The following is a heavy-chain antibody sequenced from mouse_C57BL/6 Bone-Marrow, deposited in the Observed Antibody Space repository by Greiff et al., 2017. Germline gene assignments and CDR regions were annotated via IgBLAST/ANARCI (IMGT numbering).Heavy chain of an antibody. D-gene: IGHD1-1*01. CDR2: INPRNGGT. CDR1: GYTFTSYW. Sequence: QVQLQQPGTELVKPGASVKLSCKASGYTFTSYWMHWVKQRPGQGLEWIGDINPRNGGTNYNEKFKSKATLTVDKSSSTAYMKLSSLTSEDSAVYYCARSRIATEVVDYWGQGTTLTVSS. J-gene: IGHJ2*01. V-gene: IGHV1-53*01. CDR3: ARSRIATEVVDY.